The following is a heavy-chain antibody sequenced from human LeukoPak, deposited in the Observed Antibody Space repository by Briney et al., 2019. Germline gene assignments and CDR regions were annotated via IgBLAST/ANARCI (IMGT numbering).Heavy chain of an antibody. Sequence: GGSLRLSCAASGFTFSTYWMHWVRQAPGTGLVWVSRIKSDGSNSNYGDCVKGRFTISRDNAKNTLYLQMNSLRAEDTAVYHCVRVGGRSSIGGDCWGQGTLVTVSS. V-gene: IGHV3-74*01. D-gene: IGHD3-10*01. CDR2: IKSDGSNS. CDR3: VRVGGRSSIGGDC. CDR1: GFTFSTYW. J-gene: IGHJ4*02.